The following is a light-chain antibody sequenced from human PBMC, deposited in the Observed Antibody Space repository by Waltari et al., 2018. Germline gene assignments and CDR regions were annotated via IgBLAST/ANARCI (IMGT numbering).Light chain of an antibody. CDR2: GAS. CDR1: QSVGRT. V-gene: IGKV3-20*01. Sequence: EIVLTQSPGTLSLSPGDRATLPCRASQSVGRTLARYQQRPGQAPRLLIYGASSRAADIPDRFAGSGSGTDFSLTINRLEPEDFAVYYCQHYLRLPVSFGQGTKVEIK. J-gene: IGKJ1*01. CDR3: QHYLRLPVS.